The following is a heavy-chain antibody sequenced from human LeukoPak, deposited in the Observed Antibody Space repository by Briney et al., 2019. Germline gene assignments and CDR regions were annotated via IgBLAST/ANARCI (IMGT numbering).Heavy chain of an antibody. Sequence: GGSLRLSCAASGFTFSSYAMSLVRQAPGKGLEWVSAISGSGGSTYYADSVKGRFTVSRDNSKNTLYLQMNSLRAEDTAVYYCAKIGTYDFWSGYYFDYWGQGTLVTVSS. D-gene: IGHD3-3*01. J-gene: IGHJ4*02. CDR2: ISGSGGST. V-gene: IGHV3-23*01. CDR3: AKIGTYDFWSGYYFDY. CDR1: GFTFSSYA.